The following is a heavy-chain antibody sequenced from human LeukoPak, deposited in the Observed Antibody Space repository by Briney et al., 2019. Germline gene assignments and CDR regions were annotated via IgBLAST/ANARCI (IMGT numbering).Heavy chain of an antibody. CDR3: ARYSGSSSWYGVNAFDI. V-gene: IGHV4-59*01. CDR2: VYYSGST. CDR1: GGSISSYY. Sequence: PSETLSLTCTVSGGSISSYYWSWIRQPPGKGLEWIGYVYYSGSTNYNPSLKSRVTISVDTSKNQFSLKLSSVTAADTAVYYCARYSGSSSWYGVNAFDIWGQGTMVTVSS. J-gene: IGHJ3*02. D-gene: IGHD6-13*01.